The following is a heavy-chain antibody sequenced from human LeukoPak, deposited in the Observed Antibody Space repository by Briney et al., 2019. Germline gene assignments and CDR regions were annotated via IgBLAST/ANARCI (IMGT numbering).Heavy chain of an antibody. CDR3: ARDGYTGAPHIDY. J-gene: IGHJ4*02. CDR2: IKQDGGES. Sequence: PGGSLRLSCAASGFTFSFYWMSWVRLAPGKGLEWVANIKQDGGESYYVDSVKGRFTISRENAKNSLYLQMNNLRAEDTAVYYCARDGYTGAPHIDYWGQGTLVTVSS. D-gene: IGHD1-26*01. V-gene: IGHV3-7*03. CDR1: GFTFSFYW.